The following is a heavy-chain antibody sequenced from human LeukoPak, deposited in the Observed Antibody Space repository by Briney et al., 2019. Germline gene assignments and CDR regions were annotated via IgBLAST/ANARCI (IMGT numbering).Heavy chain of an antibody. V-gene: IGHV1-46*01. D-gene: IGHD3-10*01. CDR3: ARASGSSAVLFDY. J-gene: IGHJ4*02. CDR1: GYTFTSNY. CDR2: IAPSSGTT. Sequence: ASVKVSCKASGYTFTSNYMHRVRQAPGQGLEWMGVIAPSSGTTSYAQKFQGRVTMTRDTSTSTLYMELSSLTSEDTAVYYCARASGSSAVLFDYWGQGTQVTVSS.